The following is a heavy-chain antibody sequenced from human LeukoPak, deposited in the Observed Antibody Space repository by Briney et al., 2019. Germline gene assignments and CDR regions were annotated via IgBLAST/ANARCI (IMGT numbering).Heavy chain of an antibody. J-gene: IGHJ4*02. Sequence: SETLSLTCTVSGDSITSSPYYWGWIRQAPGKALEWIANIYYSGTTAYNPSLKSRVTISVDTPKNQFSLELTSVTAADTAVYYCARLSSVTYCSGGSCSRGGYDYWGQGTLVTVSS. V-gene: IGHV4-39*01. D-gene: IGHD2-15*01. CDR3: ARLSSVTYCSGGSCSRGGYDY. CDR1: GDSITSSPYY. CDR2: IYYSGTT.